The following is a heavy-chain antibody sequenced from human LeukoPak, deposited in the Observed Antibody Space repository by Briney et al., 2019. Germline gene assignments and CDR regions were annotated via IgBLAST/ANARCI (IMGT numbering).Heavy chain of an antibody. CDR2: INHSGST. D-gene: IGHD3-16*02. CDR3: ARGRGGYRLGYYYYMDV. J-gene: IGHJ6*03. V-gene: IGHV4-34*01. Sequence: PSETLSLTCAVYGGSFSDYYWSWIRQPPGKGLEWIGEINHSGSTDYNPSLKSRVTIPVDTSKNQFSLKLSSVTAADTAVYYCARGRGGYRLGYYYYMDVWGKGTTVTVSS. CDR1: GGSFSDYY.